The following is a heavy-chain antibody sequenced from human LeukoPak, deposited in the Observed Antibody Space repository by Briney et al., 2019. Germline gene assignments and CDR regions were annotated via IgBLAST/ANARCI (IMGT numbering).Heavy chain of an antibody. CDR2: IYSGGST. CDR3: ARDEYYDFWSGYYYYGMDV. CDR1: GFSVSSNY. J-gene: IGHJ6*02. Sequence: GGSLRLSCAASGFSVSSNYMSWVRQAPGKGLEWVSVIYSGGSTYYADSVKGRFTISRDNSKNTLYLQMNSLRAEDTAVYYCARDEYYDFWSGYYYYGMDVWGQGTTVTVSS. D-gene: IGHD3-3*01. V-gene: IGHV3-53*05.